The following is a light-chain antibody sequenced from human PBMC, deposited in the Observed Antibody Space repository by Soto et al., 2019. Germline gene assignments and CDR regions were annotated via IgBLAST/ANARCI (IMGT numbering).Light chain of an antibody. CDR2: DAS. J-gene: IGKJ1*01. Sequence: DIQMTQSPSSVSASIGDRVTITCRASQDIYRLLAWYQQKPGKAPKLLIHDASNLQSGVQSRCSGNGPGTDFTLTISSLQPEDSATYYCLQAGAFPLTLGVGTKVEI. CDR1: QDIYRL. CDR3: LQAGAFPLT. V-gene: IGKV1-12*01.